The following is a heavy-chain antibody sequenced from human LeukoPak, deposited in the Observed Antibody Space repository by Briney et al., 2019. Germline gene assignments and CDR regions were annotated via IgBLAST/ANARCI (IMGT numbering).Heavy chain of an antibody. CDR2: ISSTGSNI. J-gene: IGHJ4*02. D-gene: IGHD3-22*01. CDR3: AATYYYDGSGDY. Sequence: GGSLRLSWAASGXTFSTYEMNWVRQAPGKGLEWVSYISSTGSNIYYADSVKGRFTISRDNAKNSLYLLMNSLRTEDTAVYYCAATYYYDGSGDYWGQGTLVTVSS. V-gene: IGHV3-48*03. CDR1: GXTFSTYE.